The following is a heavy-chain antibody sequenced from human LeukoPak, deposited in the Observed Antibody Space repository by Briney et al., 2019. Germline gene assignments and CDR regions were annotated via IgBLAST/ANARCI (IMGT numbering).Heavy chain of an antibody. J-gene: IGHJ4*02. Sequence: PGGSLRLSCAASGFTFSSYSMNWVRQAPGKGLEWVSSISSSSSYIYYADSVKGRFTISRDNAKNSLYLQMNSLRAEDTAVYYCARVSPNTVTTPQYFDYGAQGTLVTVSS. CDR3: ARVSPNTVTTPQYFDY. CDR2: ISSSSSYI. V-gene: IGHV3-21*01. CDR1: GFTFSSYS. D-gene: IGHD4-17*01.